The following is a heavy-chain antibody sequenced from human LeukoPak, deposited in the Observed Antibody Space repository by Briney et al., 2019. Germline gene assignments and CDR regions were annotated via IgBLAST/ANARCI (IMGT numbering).Heavy chain of an antibody. CDR2: IIPIFGTA. D-gene: IGHD3-22*01. V-gene: IGHV1-69*13. CDR3: ARGVDYYDTEDAFDI. J-gene: IGHJ3*02. CDR1: GGTFSSYA. Sequence: GASVKVSCKASGGTFSSYAISWVRQAPGQGLEWMGGIIPIFGTANYAQKFQGRVTITADESTSTAYMELSSLRSEDTAVYYCARGVDYYDTEDAFDIWGQGTMVTVSS.